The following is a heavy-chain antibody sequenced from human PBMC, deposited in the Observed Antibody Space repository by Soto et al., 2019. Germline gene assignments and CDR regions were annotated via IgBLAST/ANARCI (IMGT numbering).Heavy chain of an antibody. CDR2: INHSGST. D-gene: IGHD6-13*01. CDR1: GGSFSGYY. Sequence: QVQLQQWGAGLLKPSETLSLTCAVYGGSFSGYYWSWIRQPPGKGLEWIGEINHSGSTNYNPSLKSRVTISVDTSKNQFSLKLSSVTAADTAVYYCARVTGSSSWYDNWFDPWGQGTLVTVSS. J-gene: IGHJ5*02. CDR3: ARVTGSSSWYDNWFDP. V-gene: IGHV4-34*01.